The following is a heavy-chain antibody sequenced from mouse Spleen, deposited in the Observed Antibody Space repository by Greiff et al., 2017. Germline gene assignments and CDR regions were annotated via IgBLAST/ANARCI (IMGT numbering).Heavy chain of an antibody. CDR1: GYAFSSSW. V-gene: IGHV1-82*01. J-gene: IGHJ2*01. Sequence: VQLQESGPELVKPGASVKISCKASGYAFSSSWMNWVKQRPGKGLEWIGRIYPGDGDTNYNGKFKGKATLTADKSSSTAYMQLSSLTSEDSAVYFCARYYGSQRGYFDYWGQGTTLTVSS. CDR2: IYPGDGDT. D-gene: IGHD1-1*01. CDR3: ARYYGSQRGYFDY.